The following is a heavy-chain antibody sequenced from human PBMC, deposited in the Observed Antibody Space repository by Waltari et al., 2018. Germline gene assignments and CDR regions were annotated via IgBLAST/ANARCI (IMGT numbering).Heavy chain of an antibody. CDR2: ISSSSSYI. V-gene: IGHV3-21*01. CDR3: ARDLDSSGWHYYYGMDV. D-gene: IGHD6-19*01. Sequence: LVSSGEALFRPGGSLGLSFEALGFPFVAYRWTWFREAPGKGLEWGSAISSSSSYIYDADSVKGRFTISRDNAKNSLYLQMNGLRAEDTAVYYCARDLDSSGWHYYYGMDVWGQGTTVTVSS. J-gene: IGHJ6*02. CDR1: GFPFVAYR.